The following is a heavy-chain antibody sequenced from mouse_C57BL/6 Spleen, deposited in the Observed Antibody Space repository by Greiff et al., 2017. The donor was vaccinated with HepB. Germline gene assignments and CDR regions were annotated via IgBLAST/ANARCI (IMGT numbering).Heavy chain of an antibody. J-gene: IGHJ2*01. CDR1: GYSITSGYY. V-gene: IGHV3-6*01. Sequence: EVQLQQSGPGLVKPSQSLSLTCSVTGYSITSGYYWNWIRQFPGNKLEWMGYISYDGSNNYNPTLKNRIPITRDTSKNQFFLKLNSVTTEDTATYYCAGLGGGYFDYWGQGTTLTVSS. CDR3: AGLGGGYFDY. CDR2: ISYDGSN. D-gene: IGHD1-1*02.